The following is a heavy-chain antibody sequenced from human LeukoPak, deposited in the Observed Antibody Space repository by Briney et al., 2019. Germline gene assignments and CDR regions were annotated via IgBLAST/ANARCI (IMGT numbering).Heavy chain of an antibody. D-gene: IGHD5-18*01. CDR1: GFTFSTYS. V-gene: IGHV3-21*01. CDR2: ISSSSSYI. Sequence: PGGSLRLSCAASGFTFSTYSMNWVRQAPGKGLEWVSSISSSSSYIYYADSVKGRFTIPRDSAKNSLFLQMNSLRAEDTALYYCARDRSTNSYAEYFFDYWGQGTLVTVSS. CDR3: ARDRSTNSYAEYFFDY. J-gene: IGHJ4*02.